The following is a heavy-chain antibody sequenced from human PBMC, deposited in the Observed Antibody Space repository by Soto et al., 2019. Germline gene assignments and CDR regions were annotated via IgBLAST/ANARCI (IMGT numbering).Heavy chain of an antibody. J-gene: IGHJ6*02. V-gene: IGHV4-34*01. CDR3: ARGARLWSEFWSGGTTSYSSYCGLDV. D-gene: IGHD3-3*01. CDR1: GGSFSDHH. CDR2: IIHSGSA. Sequence: PSETLSLTCAVYGGSFSDHHWSWIRQPPGKGLEWIGEIIHSGSANCNPSLKSRVTISIVTSTNQFSLKLNSMTAADTAVYYCARGARLWSEFWSGGTTSYSSYCGLDVWGQGTTVTVSS.